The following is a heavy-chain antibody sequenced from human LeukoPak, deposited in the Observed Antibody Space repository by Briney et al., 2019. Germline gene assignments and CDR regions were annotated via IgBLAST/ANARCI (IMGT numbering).Heavy chain of an antibody. CDR2: IYNSGST. J-gene: IGHJ4*02. Sequence: SETLSLTCTVSDGSINIYYWSWIRQAPGKGLEWIGYIYNSGSTNYNPSLRRRVTISMDTSKIQFSLRLTSVTAADTAMYYCARGYNYGAHFWFDYWGQGTLVTVSS. D-gene: IGHD5-18*01. CDR3: ARGYNYGAHFWFDY. V-gene: IGHV4-59*01. CDR1: DGSINIYY.